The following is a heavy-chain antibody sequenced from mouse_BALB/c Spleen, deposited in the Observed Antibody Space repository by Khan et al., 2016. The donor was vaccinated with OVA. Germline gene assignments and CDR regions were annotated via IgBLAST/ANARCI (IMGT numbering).Heavy chain of an antibody. CDR2: INPSSGYT. CDR3: ERDGAYYRNDGWFAY. D-gene: IGHD2-14*01. V-gene: IGHV1-4*01. CDR1: GYTFTSYT. Sequence: QVRLQQSGAELARPGASVKMSCKASGYTFTSYTIHWIKQRPGQGLEWIGYINPSSGYTNYNQKFKDKATLTADKSSTTAYMQLSSLPSDDSAVYYCERDGAYYRNDGWFAYWGQGTLVTVSA. J-gene: IGHJ3*01.